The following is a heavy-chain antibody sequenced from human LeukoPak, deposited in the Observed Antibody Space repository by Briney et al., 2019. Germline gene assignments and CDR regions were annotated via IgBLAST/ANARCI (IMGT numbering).Heavy chain of an antibody. CDR2: INPNSGGT. J-gene: IGHJ4*02. V-gene: IGHV1-2*02. CDR3: ARDQPGYSSGWYTGGDFDY. CDR1: GYTFTSYY. Sequence: GASVKVSCKASGYTFTSYYMHWVRQAPGQGLEWMGWINPNSGGTNYAQKFQGRVTMTRDTSISTAYMELSRLRSDDTAVYYCARDQPGYSSGWYTGGDFDYWGQGTLVTVSS. D-gene: IGHD6-19*01.